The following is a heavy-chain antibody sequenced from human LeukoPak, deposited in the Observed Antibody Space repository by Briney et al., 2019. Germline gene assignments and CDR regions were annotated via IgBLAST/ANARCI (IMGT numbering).Heavy chain of an antibody. Sequence: GGSLRLSCAASGFTFSSFAMSWVRQAPGKGLEWVSGISGSGGRTYYADSAKGRFTMSRDNSKSTLYLKMNSLRAEDTAVYYCAKLDSGWQEDYWGQGTLVTVSS. J-gene: IGHJ4*02. CDR2: ISGSGGRT. V-gene: IGHV3-23*01. CDR3: AKLDSGWQEDY. D-gene: IGHD6-19*01. CDR1: GFTFSSFA.